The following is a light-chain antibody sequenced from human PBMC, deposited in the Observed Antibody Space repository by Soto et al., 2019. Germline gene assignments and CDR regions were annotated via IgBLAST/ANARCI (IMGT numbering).Light chain of an antibody. V-gene: IGKV3-15*01. CDR2: GAS. CDR3: QQYTNWPPNT. Sequence: EIVMTQSPATLSLSPGERATLSCRASQSVGKYLVWYQQKPGQAPRLLIYGASTRATGVPARFSGRGSGTEFTLTISSLQSEDFAVYYCQQYTNWPPNTFGQGTLLEIK. CDR1: QSVGKY. J-gene: IGKJ5*01.